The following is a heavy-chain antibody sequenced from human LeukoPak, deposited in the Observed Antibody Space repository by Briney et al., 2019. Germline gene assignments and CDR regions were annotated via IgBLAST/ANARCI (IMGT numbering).Heavy chain of an antibody. CDR1: GFIFSSYD. V-gene: IGHV3-30*03. J-gene: IGHJ3*02. CDR2: ISYDGNKK. D-gene: IGHD3-22*01. CDR3: ARDAGFYDSSGFSMRTFDI. Sequence: GSLRLSCAVSGFIFSSYDIHWVRQAPGKGLDWVAGISYDGNKKYYADSVRGRFTISRDNSKNTLYLQVNSLRAEDTAVYYCARDAGFYDSSGFSMRTFDIWGQGTMVTVSS.